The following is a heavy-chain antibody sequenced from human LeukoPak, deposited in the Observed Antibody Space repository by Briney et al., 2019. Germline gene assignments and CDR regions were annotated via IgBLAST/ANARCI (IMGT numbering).Heavy chain of an antibody. CDR1: GFTFSSYS. CDR2: ISSSSSYI. Sequence: GVSLRLSCAASGFTFSSYSMNWVRQDPGKGLEWVSSISSSSSYIYYADSVKGRFTISRDNAKNSLYLQMNSLRAEDTAVYYCARDYSPGYYYDSSGYSPFDYWGQGTLVTVSS. J-gene: IGHJ4*02. D-gene: IGHD3-22*01. V-gene: IGHV3-21*01. CDR3: ARDYSPGYYYDSSGYSPFDY.